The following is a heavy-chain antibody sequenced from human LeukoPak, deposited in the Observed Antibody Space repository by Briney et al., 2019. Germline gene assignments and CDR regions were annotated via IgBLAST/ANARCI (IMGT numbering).Heavy chain of an antibody. J-gene: IGHJ4*02. V-gene: IGHV1-2*02. Sequence: ASVKVSCKASGYTFTGYYMHWVRQAPGQGLEWMGWINPSSGDTNYAQKFQDRVTMTRDTSISTAYMELTRLRSDDTAIYYGARGGGTVFGVLNDWGQGTLVTVSP. CDR1: GYTFTGYY. CDR3: ARGGGTVFGVLND. CDR2: INPSSGDT. D-gene: IGHD3-3*01.